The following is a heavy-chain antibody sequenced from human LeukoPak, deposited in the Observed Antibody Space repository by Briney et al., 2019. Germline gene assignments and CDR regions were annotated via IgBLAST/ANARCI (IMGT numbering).Heavy chain of an antibody. Sequence: ASVKVSCKASGYTFTNYYMHWVRQAPGQGLEWMGIINPSGGSTSYAQKFQGRVTMIRDMSTSTVYMELSSLRSEDTAVYYCARVPRITMIVVAEGAFDIWGQGTMVTVSS. CDR1: GYTFTNYY. V-gene: IGHV1-46*01. CDR2: INPSGGST. CDR3: ARVPRITMIVVAEGAFDI. J-gene: IGHJ3*02. D-gene: IGHD3-22*01.